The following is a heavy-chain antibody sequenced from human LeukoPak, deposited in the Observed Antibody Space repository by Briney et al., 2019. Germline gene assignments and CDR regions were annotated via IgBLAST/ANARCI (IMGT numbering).Heavy chain of an antibody. Sequence: GGSLRLSCAASGSTFSNYAMHWVRQAPGKGLEWVALISYDGSVEKNAASVKGRFTISRDNSKNTLYLQMNSLRTEDTAVYYCARALGSSWDSSLDSWGQGTLVPVSS. CDR3: ARALGSSWDSSLDS. CDR2: ISYDGSVE. J-gene: IGHJ4*02. CDR1: GSTFSNYA. D-gene: IGHD6-13*01. V-gene: IGHV3-30*04.